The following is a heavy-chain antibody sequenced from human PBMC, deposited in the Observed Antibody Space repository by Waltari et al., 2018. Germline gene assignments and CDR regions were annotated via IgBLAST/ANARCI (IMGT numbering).Heavy chain of an antibody. CDR3: AKDSRRSLYSESFDY. J-gene: IGHJ4*02. V-gene: IGHV3-23*01. Sequence: EVQLLESGGGLVQPGGSLRLSCAASGFTFSSYAMSWVRQAPGKGLEWVSAISGSGGSTYYAGSVMGRFTISRDNSKNTRYLPMNSLRAEDTALYYCAKDSRRSLYSESFDYWGQGTLVTVSS. D-gene: IGHD4-4*01. CDR1: GFTFSSYA. CDR2: ISGSGGST.